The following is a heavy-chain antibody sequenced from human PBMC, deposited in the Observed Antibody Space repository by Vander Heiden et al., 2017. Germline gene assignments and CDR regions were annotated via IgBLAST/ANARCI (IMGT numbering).Heavy chain of an antibody. CDR3: AREIQSSYSH. D-gene: IGHD3-22*01. V-gene: IGHV3-33*01. Sequence: QVHLVESEGGVVQPGTSLRLSCVGSGFSLSVSGMYWVRQAPGKGLEWVAVIWHDGSEKYYAESVKGRFTISRDNSKNTVYLEMNSLRVEDTAVYYCAREIQSSYSHWGLGTQVTVSS. CDR2: IWHDGSEK. J-gene: IGHJ4*02. CDR1: GFSLSVSG.